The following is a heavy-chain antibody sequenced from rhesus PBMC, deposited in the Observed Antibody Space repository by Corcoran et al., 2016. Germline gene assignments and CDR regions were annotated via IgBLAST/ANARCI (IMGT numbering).Heavy chain of an antibody. D-gene: IGHD2-21*01. V-gene: IGHV4-169*01. CDR2: IYGRGSST. J-gene: IGHJ4*01. CDR1: GGSISSTY. Sequence: QLQLQESGPGLVKPSETLSVTCAVSGGSISSTYWRWLRQAPGQGLEWIGYIYGRGSSTNYNPSLKSRVTLSVDTSKNQLSLKLSSVTAADTAVYYCARTYCTGSGCFDYWGQGVLVTVSS. CDR3: ARTYCTGSGCFDY.